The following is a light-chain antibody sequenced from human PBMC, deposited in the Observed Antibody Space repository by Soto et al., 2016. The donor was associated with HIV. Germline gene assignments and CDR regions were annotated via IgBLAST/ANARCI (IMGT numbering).Light chain of an antibody. J-gene: IGLJ2*01. V-gene: IGLV3-25*03. Sequence: SYELTQPPSVSVSPGQTARITCSGDALPKQYAYWYQQKPGQAPVLVIYKDSERPSGIPERFSGSSSGTTVTLTISGVQAEDEADYYRQSADSSGAYVLFGGGTKLTVL. CDR2: KDS. CDR1: ALPKQY. CDR3: QSADSSGAYVL.